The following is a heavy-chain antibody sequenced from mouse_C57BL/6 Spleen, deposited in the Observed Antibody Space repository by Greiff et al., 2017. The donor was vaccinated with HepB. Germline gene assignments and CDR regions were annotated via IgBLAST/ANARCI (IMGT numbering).Heavy chain of an antibody. J-gene: IGHJ4*01. Sequence: EVQLQESGTVLARPGASVKMSCKTSGYTFTSYWMHWVKQRPGQGLEWIGAIYPGNSDTSYNQKFKGKAKLTADTSASTAYMELSSLTNEDSAVYYCTKAYDYAMDYWGQGTSVTVSS. CDR3: TKAYDYAMDY. CDR1: GYTFTSYW. D-gene: IGHD1-1*01. V-gene: IGHV1-5*01. CDR2: IYPGNSDT.